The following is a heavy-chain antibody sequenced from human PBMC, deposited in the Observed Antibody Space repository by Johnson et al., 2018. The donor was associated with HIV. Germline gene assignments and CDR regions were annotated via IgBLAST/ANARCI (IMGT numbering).Heavy chain of an antibody. V-gene: IGHV3-30*02. CDR1: GFTFSNYG. J-gene: IGHJ3*02. CDR2: IRYDGSNK. CDR3: AKDERQLGGWAHAFDI. D-gene: IGHD7-27*01. Sequence: QVQLVESGGGVVQPGGSLRLSCAASGFTFSNYGMHWVRQAPGKGLEWVAFIRYDGSNKYYADSVKGQFTISRDNSKNTLYLQMNSLRGEDTAIYYCAKDERQLGGWAHAFDIWGQGTMVTVSS.